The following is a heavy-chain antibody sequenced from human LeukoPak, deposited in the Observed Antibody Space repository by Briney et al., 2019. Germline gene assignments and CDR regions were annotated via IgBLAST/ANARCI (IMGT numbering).Heavy chain of an antibody. J-gene: IGHJ4*02. CDR2: ISNSGSNT. D-gene: IGHD2-2*01. Sequence: GGSLRLSCAASGFTFSTYAMSWVRQAPGKGLGWVSTISNSGSNTYYADSVKGRFTISRDNSKNTLSLQMNSLRAEDTAVYYCAPLRDMPLLKWGQGTLVTVSS. V-gene: IGHV3-23*01. CDR3: APLRDMPLLK. CDR1: GFTFSTYA.